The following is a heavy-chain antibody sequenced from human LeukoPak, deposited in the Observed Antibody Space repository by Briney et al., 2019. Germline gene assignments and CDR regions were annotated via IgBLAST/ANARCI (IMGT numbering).Heavy chain of an antibody. CDR3: ARLRDAYPDY. CDR2: IYPGDSDS. J-gene: IGHJ4*02. D-gene: IGHD5-24*01. Sequence: GESPKISGKGSGYSFTSYWIGWGRQMPGKGLEWMGIIYPGDSDSRYSPSFQGQVTISADKSISTAYLQWNSLKASDTAMYYSARLRDAYPDYWGQGTLITVSS. V-gene: IGHV5-51*01. CDR1: GYSFTSYW.